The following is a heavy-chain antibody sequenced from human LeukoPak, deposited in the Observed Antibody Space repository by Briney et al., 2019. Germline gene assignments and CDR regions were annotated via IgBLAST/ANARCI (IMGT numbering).Heavy chain of an antibody. Sequence: ASVKVSCKASGGTFSSYAISWVRQAPGQGLEWMGWMNPNSGNTGYAQKFQGRVTMTRNTSISTAYMELSSLRSEDTAVYYCARDSYYDSSGYYDAWGQGTLVTVSS. D-gene: IGHD3-22*01. CDR1: GGTFSSYA. CDR2: MNPNSGNT. J-gene: IGHJ4*02. CDR3: ARDSYYDSSGYYDA. V-gene: IGHV1-8*02.